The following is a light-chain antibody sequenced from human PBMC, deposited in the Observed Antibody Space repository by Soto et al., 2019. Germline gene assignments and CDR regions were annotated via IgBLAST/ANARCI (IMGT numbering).Light chain of an antibody. Sequence: IQMTQSPSSVAAYVGDSVTITCRASKGMSSWLAWYQQKPGKAPKIIIYTASSLQSSVPSRFSEIGSGTDVTLTISILPPEDFAAYYCNQAKSFPLTFGGGTKVEIK. CDR3: NQAKSFPLT. CDR1: KGMSSW. CDR2: TAS. V-gene: IGKV1-12*01. J-gene: IGKJ4*01.